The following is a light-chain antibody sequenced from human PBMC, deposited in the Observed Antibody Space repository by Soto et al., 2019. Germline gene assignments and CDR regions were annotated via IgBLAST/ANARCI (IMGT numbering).Light chain of an antibody. CDR1: QSVSSY. CDR3: QQRSNWPPT. J-gene: IGKJ2*01. CDR2: DAS. Sequence: EIVLTQSPATLSLSPGERATLSCRASQSVSSYLAGYQQKPGQAPRLLIYDASNRATGIPARFSGSGSGTDFPLTISSLGPEDFAVYYCQQRSNWPPTFGQGTKLEIK. V-gene: IGKV3-11*01.